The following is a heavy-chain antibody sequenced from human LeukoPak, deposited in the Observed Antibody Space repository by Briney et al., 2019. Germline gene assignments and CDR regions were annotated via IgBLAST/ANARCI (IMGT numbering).Heavy chain of an antibody. D-gene: IGHD1-26*01. Sequence: GGSLRLSCAASGFSFSNYNMNWVRQAPGKGLEWVANIKQDGSEKYYVDSVKGRLTISRDNAKNSLYLQMNSLRAEDTAVYYCARVGGSYWGWFDPWGQGTLVTVSS. V-gene: IGHV3-7*01. CDR3: ARVGGSYWGWFDP. CDR2: IKQDGSEK. J-gene: IGHJ5*02. CDR1: GFSFSNYN.